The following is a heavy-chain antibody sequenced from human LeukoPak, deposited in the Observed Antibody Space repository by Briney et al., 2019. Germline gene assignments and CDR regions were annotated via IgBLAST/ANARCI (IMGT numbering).Heavy chain of an antibody. D-gene: IGHD2-21*02. CDR2: VDYNGYT. J-gene: IGHJ4*02. CDR3: ARLAKCDGNCYSFDF. Sequence: SETLSLTCAVSGDSVSGHPWSWIRQPPGKGLDCIGFVDYNGYTNYNPSLKSRATISMDTSKNQVSLNLNSVTPADAAVYYCARLAKCDGNCYSFDFWGQGLLVAVSS. V-gene: IGHV4-59*02. CDR1: GDSVSGHP.